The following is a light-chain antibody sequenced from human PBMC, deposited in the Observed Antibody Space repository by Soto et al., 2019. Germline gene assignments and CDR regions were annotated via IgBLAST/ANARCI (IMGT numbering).Light chain of an antibody. CDR3: QQYGSSPPYT. Sequence: EVVLTQSPGTLSLSPGERATLSCRASQSVTNKYLAWYQQKPGQAPRLLIFGSSDRATGIPDRFSGSGSGTDFTLTISRLEPEDFAVYYCQQYGSSPPYTFGQGTNLEI. CDR2: GSS. V-gene: IGKV3-20*01. J-gene: IGKJ2*01. CDR1: QSVTNKY.